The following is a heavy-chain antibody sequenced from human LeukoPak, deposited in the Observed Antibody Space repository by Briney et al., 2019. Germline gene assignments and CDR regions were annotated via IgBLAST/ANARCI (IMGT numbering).Heavy chain of an antibody. CDR2: INHSGST. J-gene: IGHJ4*02. CDR1: GGSFSGYY. V-gene: IGHV4-34*01. CDR3: ARGSRITIFGVVIRTIFDY. D-gene: IGHD3-3*01. Sequence: NPSETLSLTCAVYGGSFSGYYWSWIRQPPGKGLEWIGEINHSGSTNYNPSLKSRVTISVDTSKNQFSLKLSSVTAADTAVYYCARGSRITIFGVVIRTIFDYWGQGTLVTVSS.